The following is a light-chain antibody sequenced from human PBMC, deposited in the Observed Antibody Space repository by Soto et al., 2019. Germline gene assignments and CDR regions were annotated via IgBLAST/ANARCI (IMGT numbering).Light chain of an antibody. Sequence: EIVLTQSPATLSLSPGERATLSCRASQSVSSNLAWYQQKPGQAPRLLIYDASNRATGIPARFSGSGSGTDFTLTINSLEPEDFAVYYCQQRETFGPGTKVDIK. CDR3: QQRET. J-gene: IGKJ3*01. CDR1: QSVSSN. CDR2: DAS. V-gene: IGKV3-11*01.